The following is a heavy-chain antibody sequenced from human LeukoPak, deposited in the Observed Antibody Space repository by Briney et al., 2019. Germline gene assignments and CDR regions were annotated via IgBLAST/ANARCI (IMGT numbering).Heavy chain of an antibody. J-gene: IGHJ6*03. CDR2: IRYDGGDK. V-gene: IGHV3-30*02. CDR1: GFTFSTYG. CDR3: AKDRSTANQWPFYYYMDV. Sequence: PGGSLRLSCAASGFTFSTYGMHWVRQAPGKGLEWVTFIRYDGGDKYYADSVKGRFTISRDNSKNTLYLQMNSLRTEDTAVYYCAKDRSTANQWPFYYYMDVWGKGATITVSS. D-gene: IGHD6-6*01.